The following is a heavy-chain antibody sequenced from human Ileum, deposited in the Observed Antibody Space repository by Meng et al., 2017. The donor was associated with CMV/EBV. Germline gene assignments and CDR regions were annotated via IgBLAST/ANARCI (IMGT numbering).Heavy chain of an antibody. CDR2: IYSNGAT. J-gene: IGHJ5*02. V-gene: IGHV4-4*07. CDR1: GDSMNDYF. CDR3: ARWGSGMSPTADWFDP. Sequence: QGRLQAPGPGPVKPSETLSLICTVSGDSMNDYFWTWIRQPAGKGLEWIGRIYSNGATNYNPSLQSRVTMSIDTSKNQFSLKVTSVTAADTAVYYCARWGSGMSPTADWFDPWGQGTLVTVSS. D-gene: IGHD2-15*01.